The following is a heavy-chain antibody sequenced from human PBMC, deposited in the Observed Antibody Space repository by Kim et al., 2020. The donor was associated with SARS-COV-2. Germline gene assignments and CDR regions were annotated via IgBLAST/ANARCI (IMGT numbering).Heavy chain of an antibody. J-gene: IGHJ4*02. Sequence: SETLSRTCTVSGGSVSSGSYYWSWIRQPPGKGLEWIGYIYYSGSTNYNPSLKSRVTISVDTSKNQFSLKLSSVTAADTAVYYCARGRVWGDFDYWGQGTLVTVSS. D-gene: IGHD6-6*01. CDR1: GGSVSSGSYY. CDR2: IYYSGST. CDR3: ARGRVWGDFDY. V-gene: IGHV4-61*01.